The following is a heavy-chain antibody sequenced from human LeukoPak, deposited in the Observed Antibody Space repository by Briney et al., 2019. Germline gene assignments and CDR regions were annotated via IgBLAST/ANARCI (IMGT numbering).Heavy chain of an antibody. CDR1: GFIFSSYS. Sequence: GGSLRLSCGASGFIFSSYSMNWVRQAPGKGLEWISYITGSSSSTHYADSVKGRFTIFRDNVKNSLYLQMTSLRAEDTAVYYCASLHGLLGKNWGQGTLVTVSS. CDR2: ITGSSSST. J-gene: IGHJ4*02. V-gene: IGHV3-48*01. CDR3: ASLHGLLGKN. D-gene: IGHD1-26*01.